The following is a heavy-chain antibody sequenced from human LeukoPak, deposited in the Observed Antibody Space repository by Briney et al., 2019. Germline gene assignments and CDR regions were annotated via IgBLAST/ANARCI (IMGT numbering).Heavy chain of an antibody. CDR1: GFTFSSYA. V-gene: IGHV3-23*01. Sequence: GGSLRLSCAASGFTFSSYAMSWVRQAPGRGLEWVSAISGSGGSTYYADSVKGRFTISRDNSKNTLYLQMNSLRAEDTAVYYCANYDYGVGFDYWGQGTLVTVSS. D-gene: IGHD4-17*01. CDR2: ISGSGGST. CDR3: ANYDYGVGFDY. J-gene: IGHJ4*02.